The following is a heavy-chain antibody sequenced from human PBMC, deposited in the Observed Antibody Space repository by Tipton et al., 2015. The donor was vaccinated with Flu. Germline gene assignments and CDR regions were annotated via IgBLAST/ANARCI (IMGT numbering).Heavy chain of an antibody. CDR2: IYYSGST. V-gene: IGHV4-39*07. D-gene: IGHD2-15*01. CDR1: GGSISSSSYY. Sequence: LSLTCTVSGGSISSSSYYWGWIRQPPGKGLEWIGSIYYSGSTYYNPSLKSRVTISVDTSKNQFSLKLSSVTAADTAVYYCARDWVAGYCSGGSCYSWGQGTLVTVSS. CDR3: ARDWVAGYCSGGSCYS. J-gene: IGHJ4*02.